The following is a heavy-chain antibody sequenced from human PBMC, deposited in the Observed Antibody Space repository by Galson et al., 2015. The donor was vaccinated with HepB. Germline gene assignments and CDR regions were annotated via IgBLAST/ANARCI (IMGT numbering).Heavy chain of an antibody. D-gene: IGHD2-2*02. CDR2: VSTYNDNT. CDR3: ARGYCGSTSCYNAPTVWFDS. CDR1: GYTFTNYG. Sequence: SVKVSCKANGYTFTNYGINWVRQAPGQGLEWMGWVSTYNDNTNDAQKFQGRVTMTTDTSTNTAYMELRSLRSDDTAVYYCARGYCGSTSCYNAPTVWFDSWGQGTLVTVSS. V-gene: IGHV1-18*01. J-gene: IGHJ5*01.